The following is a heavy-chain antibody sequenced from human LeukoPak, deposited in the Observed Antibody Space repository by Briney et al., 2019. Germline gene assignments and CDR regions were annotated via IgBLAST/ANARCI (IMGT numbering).Heavy chain of an antibody. CDR3: ARGYSSSWLDY. V-gene: IGHV1-2*06. J-gene: IGHJ4*02. Sequence: ASVKVSCRASGYTFTAFYMHWVRQAPGQGLEWMGRINPNSGGTKYAQKFQGRVTMTTDTSINTAYLELSRLRSDDTAVYYCARGYSSSWLDYWGQGTLVTVSS. CDR1: GYTFTAFY. CDR2: INPNSGGT. D-gene: IGHD6-13*01.